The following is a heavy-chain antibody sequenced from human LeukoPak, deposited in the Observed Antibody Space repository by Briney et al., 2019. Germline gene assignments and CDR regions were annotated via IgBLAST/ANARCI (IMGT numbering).Heavy chain of an antibody. CDR3: ATDGVAAAGTLGFDY. Sequence: SCKVAEETRTGLAMHWGRQAPGKGHEWMGGFDPEDGETIYAQKFQGRVTMTEDTSTDTAYMELSSLRSEDTAVYYCATDGVAAAGTLGFDYWGQGTLVTVSS. CDR1: EETRTGLA. CDR2: FDPEDGET. J-gene: IGHJ4*02. V-gene: IGHV1-24*01. D-gene: IGHD6-13*01.